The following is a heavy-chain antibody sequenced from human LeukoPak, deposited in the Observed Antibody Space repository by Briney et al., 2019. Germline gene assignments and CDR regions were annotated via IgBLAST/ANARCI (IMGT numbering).Heavy chain of an antibody. V-gene: IGHV4-34*01. D-gene: IGHD3-22*01. CDR2: INHSGST. J-gene: IGHJ4*02. CDR1: GGSFSSYY. Sequence: PSETLSLTCAVYGGSFSSYYWSWVRQPPGKGLEWIGEINHSGSTNYNPSLKSRVTISIETSKNRFSLKMRSETAAETAGGYWAEGHRYYYDSSGYYGPFDYWRQATLVAASS. CDR3: AEGHRYYYDSSGYYGPFDY.